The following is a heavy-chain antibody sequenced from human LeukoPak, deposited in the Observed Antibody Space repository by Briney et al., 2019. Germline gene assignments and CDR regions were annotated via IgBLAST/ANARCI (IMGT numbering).Heavy chain of an antibody. CDR2: IYTGGST. D-gene: IGHD5-18*01. V-gene: IGHV4-61*02. CDR3: ARDRYIFAGPDAYYYMDV. Sequence: SETLSLTCTVSGGSISSATYYWSWIRQPAGKGLEWIGRIYTGGSTNYNPSLKSRVTISVDTSKNQFSLKLSSVTAADTAVYYCARDRYIFAGPDAYYYMDVWGKGTTVTISS. J-gene: IGHJ6*03. CDR1: GGSISSATYY.